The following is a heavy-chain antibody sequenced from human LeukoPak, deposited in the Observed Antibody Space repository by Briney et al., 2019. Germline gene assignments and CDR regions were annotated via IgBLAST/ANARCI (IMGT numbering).Heavy chain of an antibody. D-gene: IGHD3-22*01. J-gene: IGHJ3*02. CDR2: IHYSGST. V-gene: IGHV4-39*01. CDR3: ARRWIPGYYYDSSGYWFAFDI. CDR1: GGSISSSSYY. Sequence: SSETLSLTCTVSGGSISSSSYYWGWIRQPPGKGLEWIGSIHYSGSTYYNPSLKSRVTISVDTSKNQFSLKLSSVTAADTAVYYCARRWIPGYYYDSSGYWFAFDIWGQGTMVTVSS.